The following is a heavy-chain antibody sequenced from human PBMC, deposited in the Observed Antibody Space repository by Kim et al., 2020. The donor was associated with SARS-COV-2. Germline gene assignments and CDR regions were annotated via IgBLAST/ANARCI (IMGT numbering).Heavy chain of an antibody. Sequence: GGSLRLSCAASGFTFSSYGMHWVRQAPGKGLEWVAVISYDGSNKYYADSVKGRFTISRDNSKNTLYLQMNSLRAEDTAVYYCAKGPIQLWPRNYYYGMDVWGQGTTVTVSS. J-gene: IGHJ6*02. D-gene: IGHD5-18*01. CDR3: AKGPIQLWPRNYYYGMDV. V-gene: IGHV3-30*18. CDR2: ISYDGSNK. CDR1: GFTFSSYG.